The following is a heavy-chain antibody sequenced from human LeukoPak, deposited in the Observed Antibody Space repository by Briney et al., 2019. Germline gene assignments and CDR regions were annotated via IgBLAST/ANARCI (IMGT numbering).Heavy chain of an antibody. D-gene: IGHD1-26*01. Sequence: ASVRVSCKASGYTFTACYIRWVRQAPGQGLEWTGWIDPNSGGTTYAQKFQGRVTMTRDTSINTAYMDLRSLRSDDTAVYYCARDNYRGGYEDYWGQGTLVTVSS. J-gene: IGHJ4*02. V-gene: IGHV1-2*02. CDR3: ARDNYRGGYEDY. CDR2: IDPNSGGT. CDR1: GYTFTACY.